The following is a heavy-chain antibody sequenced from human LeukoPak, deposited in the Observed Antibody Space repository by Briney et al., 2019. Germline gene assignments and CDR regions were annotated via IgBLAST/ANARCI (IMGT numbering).Heavy chain of an antibody. D-gene: IGHD1-26*01. CDR2: IYSGGST. CDR1: GFTVSSNY. J-gene: IGHJ3*02. V-gene: IGHV3-53*05. CDR3: AKDLSGSDYDAFDI. Sequence: GGSLRLSCAASGFTVSSNYMSWVRQAPGKGLEWVSVIYSGGSTYYADSVKGRFTISRDNSKNTLYLQMNSLRAEDTAVYYCAKDLSGSDYDAFDIWGQGTMVTVSS.